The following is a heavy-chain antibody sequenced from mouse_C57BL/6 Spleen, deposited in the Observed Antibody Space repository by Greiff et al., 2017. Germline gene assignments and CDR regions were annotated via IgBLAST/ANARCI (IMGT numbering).Heavy chain of an antibody. CDR1: GYTFTSYW. CDR2: INPSNGGT. J-gene: IGHJ4*01. V-gene: IGHV1-53*01. D-gene: IGHD2-3*01. CDR3: ARGYDGYPYYYAMVY. Sequence: QVQLQQPGTELVKPGASVKLSCKASGYTFTSYWMHWVKQRPGQGLEWIGNINPSNGGTKYNEKIKSKATLTVDKSSSTAYMQLSSLTSEDSAVYYCARGYDGYPYYYAMVYWGQGTSVTVSS.